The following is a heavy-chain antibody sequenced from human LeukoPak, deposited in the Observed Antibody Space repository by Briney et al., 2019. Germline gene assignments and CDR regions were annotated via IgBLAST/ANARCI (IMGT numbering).Heavy chain of an antibody. D-gene: IGHD2-21*01. Sequence: PSETLSLTFTVSGDSINSGPYYWSWIRQPAGKGLEWIGRIHTTGRTNYNPSLRSRITISVDTSKNQFSLKLDSVTAADTAVYYCAGKARPYGAFDFWGRGTMVTVSS. V-gene: IGHV4-61*02. CDR1: GDSINSGPYY. CDR3: AGKARPYGAFDF. CDR2: IHTTGRT. J-gene: IGHJ3*01.